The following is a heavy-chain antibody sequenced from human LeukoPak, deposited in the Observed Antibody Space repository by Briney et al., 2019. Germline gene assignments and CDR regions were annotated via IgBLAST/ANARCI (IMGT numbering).Heavy chain of an antibody. CDR2: IWYDGSNK. V-gene: IGHV3-33*06. CDR3: AKTRYSGTNFDY. J-gene: IGHJ4*02. Sequence: GRSLRLSCAASGFTFSSYGMHWVRQAPGKGQEGVAVIWYDGSNKYYADSVKGRFTISRDNSKNTLYRKMNTLRAEDTAVYYGAKTRYSGTNFDYWGQGPLVTVSS. CDR1: GFTFSSYG. D-gene: IGHD1-26*01.